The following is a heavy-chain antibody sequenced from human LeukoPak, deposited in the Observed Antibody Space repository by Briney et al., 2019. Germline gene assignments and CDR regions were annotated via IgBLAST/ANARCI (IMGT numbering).Heavy chain of an antibody. Sequence: PSETLSLTCAVYGGSFSGYYWSWIRQPPGKGLEWIGEINHSGSTNYNPSLKSRVTISVDTSKNQFSLKLSSVTAADTAVYYCARSRQASGLFNSWGQGTLVVVSS. CDR1: GGSFSGYY. D-gene: IGHD3-10*01. V-gene: IGHV4-34*01. J-gene: IGHJ5*01. CDR3: ARSRQASGLFNS. CDR2: INHSGST.